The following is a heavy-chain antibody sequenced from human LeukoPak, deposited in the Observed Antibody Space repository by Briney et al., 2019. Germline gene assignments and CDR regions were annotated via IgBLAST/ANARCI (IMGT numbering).Heavy chain of an antibody. Sequence: GGSLRLSCTASGFTFITYAMNWVRQAPGKGLEWVSAISGSGGNTNYADSVKGRFTVSRDNSKNTLYLQMNSLRADDTAVYYCARFAAGGSYYYYMDVWGKGTTVTVSS. CDR2: ISGSGGNT. D-gene: IGHD3-10*01. CDR3: ARFAAGGSYYYYMDV. V-gene: IGHV3-23*01. J-gene: IGHJ6*03. CDR1: GFTFITYA.